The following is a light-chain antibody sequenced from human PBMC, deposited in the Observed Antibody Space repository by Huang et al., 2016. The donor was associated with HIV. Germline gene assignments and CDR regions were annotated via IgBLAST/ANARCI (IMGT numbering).Light chain of an antibody. CDR3: QQRRSWPLT. J-gene: IGKJ4*01. Sequence: PGEKATLSCRASQTIGTYVAWYQQRPGQGPRLLIYDGSNRAAGVPARISGAGSGTTFTLSISGLESEDFGVYYCQQRRSWPLTFGGGTKVEV. CDR2: DGS. V-gene: IGKV3-11*01. CDR1: QTIGTY.